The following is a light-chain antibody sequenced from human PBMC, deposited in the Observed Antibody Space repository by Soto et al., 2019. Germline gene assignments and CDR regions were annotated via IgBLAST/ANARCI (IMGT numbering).Light chain of an antibody. V-gene: IGKV3-15*01. Sequence: EIVMTQSPATLSVSPGERATLSCRASQSVSSNLAWYQQKPGQPPRRLIYGASTRATGIPARFSGSGSGTAYTLTISSRQSEDFVVYYCQQYNNCPPNTFGQGTRLEIK. CDR3: QQYNNCPPNT. CDR1: QSVSSN. J-gene: IGKJ5*01. CDR2: GAS.